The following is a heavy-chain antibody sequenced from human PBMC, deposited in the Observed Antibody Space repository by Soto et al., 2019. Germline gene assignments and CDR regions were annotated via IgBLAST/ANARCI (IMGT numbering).Heavy chain of an antibody. CDR1: GFTFSSSA. Sequence: EVQLLESGGGLVQPGRSLRLSCAASGFTFSSSAMSWVRQAPGKGLDWVSAISNSGGSTYYAESVKGRFTISRDNSKNPLYLQMSSLRADDTAVYYCAKPHPRTVTPGAFDIWGQGTMVTVSS. CDR2: ISNSGGST. V-gene: IGHV3-23*01. J-gene: IGHJ3*02. CDR3: AKPHPRTVTPGAFDI. D-gene: IGHD4-17*01.